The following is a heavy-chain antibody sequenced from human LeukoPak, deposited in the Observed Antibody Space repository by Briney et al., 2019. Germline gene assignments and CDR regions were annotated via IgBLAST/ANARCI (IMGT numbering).Heavy chain of an antibody. V-gene: IGHV1-3*01. J-gene: IGHJ3*02. CDR1: GYTFTSYA. CDR2: INAGNGNT. Sequence: ASVKVSCKASGYTFTSYAMHWVRQAPGQRLEWMGWINAGNGNTKYSQKFLGRVTITRDTSASTAYMELSSLRSEDTAVYYCARNMGYSYGPPDAFDIWGQGTMVTVSS. CDR3: ARNMGYSYGPPDAFDI. D-gene: IGHD5-18*01.